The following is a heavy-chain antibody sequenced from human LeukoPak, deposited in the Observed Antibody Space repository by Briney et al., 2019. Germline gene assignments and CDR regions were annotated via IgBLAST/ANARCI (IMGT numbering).Heavy chain of an antibody. D-gene: IGHD3-10*01. V-gene: IGHV3-66*02. CDR2: IYSGGST. CDR1: GFTVSSNY. CDR3: ARDLSNSGSYYPYYYYGMDV. J-gene: IGHJ6*02. Sequence: GGSLRLSCAASGFTVSSNYMSWVRQAPGKGLEWVSVIYSGGSTYYADSVKGRFTISRDNSKNTLYLRMNSLRAEDTAVYYCARDLSNSGSYYPYYYYGMDVWGQGTTVTVSS.